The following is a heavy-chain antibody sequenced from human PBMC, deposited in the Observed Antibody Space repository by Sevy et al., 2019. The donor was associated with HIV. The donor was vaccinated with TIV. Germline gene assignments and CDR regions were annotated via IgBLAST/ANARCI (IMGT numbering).Heavy chain of an antibody. CDR1: GYTLTKLS. Sequence: ASVKVSCKVSGYTLTKLSIHWVRQAPGKELEWMGEFAPQYGETIYAQRFQGRLTMTEDTSPDTAFMELSSLTSEDTAIYYCTTVGLRYYSGSSSYQGDWFDPWGQGTLVTVSS. V-gene: IGHV1-24*01. CDR2: FAPQYGET. CDR3: TTVGLRYYSGSSSYQGDWFDP. D-gene: IGHD2-15*01. J-gene: IGHJ5*02.